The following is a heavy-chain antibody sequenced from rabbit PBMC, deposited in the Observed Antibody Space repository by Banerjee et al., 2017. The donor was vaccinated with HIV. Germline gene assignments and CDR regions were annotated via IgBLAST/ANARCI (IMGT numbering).Heavy chain of an antibody. CDR2: IDNDSSGST. CDR1: GFDFSRYY. V-gene: IGHV1S40*01. Sequence: QSLEESGGDLVKPGASLTLTCTASGFDFSRYYMCWVRQAPGKGLEWIACIDNDSSGSTYYASWAKGRFTISKTSSTTVTLQMTSLTAADTATYFCGRTYGVAGYAYAMNLWGQGTLVTVS. CDR3: GRTYGVAGYAYAMNL. D-gene: IGHD6-1*01. J-gene: IGHJ4*01.